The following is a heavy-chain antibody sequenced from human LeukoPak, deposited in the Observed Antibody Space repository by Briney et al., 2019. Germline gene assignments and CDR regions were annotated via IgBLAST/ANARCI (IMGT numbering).Heavy chain of an antibody. CDR2: ISNTGRTI. CDR1: GGSISSGGYY. D-gene: IGHD5-12*01. V-gene: IGHV3-11*01. Sequence: LSLTCTVSGGSISSGGYYWSWIRQAPGKGLEWISYISNTGRTIYYADSAKGRFTISRDNAKNSLYLQMNSLRAQDTAVYYCARDHASGNSGSQCDSWGQGTLVTVSS. CDR3: ARDHASGNSGSQCDS. J-gene: IGHJ4*02.